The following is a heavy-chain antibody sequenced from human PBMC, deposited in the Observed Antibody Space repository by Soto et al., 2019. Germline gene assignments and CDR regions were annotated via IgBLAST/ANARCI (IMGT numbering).Heavy chain of an antibody. CDR1: GFTLSNAW. J-gene: IGHJ4*02. Sequence: EVQLVESGGGLVKPGGSLRLSCAASGFTLSNAWMTWVRQAPGKGLEWVSSISSTTNYIYYGDSMKGRFTISRDNAKNSLYLEMNSLRAEDTAVYYCARESEDRTSNFDYWGQGTLVTVSS. CDR2: ISSTTNYI. CDR3: ARESEDRTSNFDY. V-gene: IGHV3-21*06.